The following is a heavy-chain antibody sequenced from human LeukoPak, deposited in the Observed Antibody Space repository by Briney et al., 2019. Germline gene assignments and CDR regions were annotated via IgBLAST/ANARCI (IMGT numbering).Heavy chain of an antibody. CDR2: IRGSGDTT. CDR3: AKDLFRYFDWPPPTSFDY. Sequence: GGSLRLSCAASGFTFSSYAMTWVRQAPGKGLEWVSDIRGSGDTTNYADSVKGRFTISRDNSKNTLYLQMNSLRAEDTAVYYCAKDLFRYFDWPPPTSFDYWGQGTLVTVSS. D-gene: IGHD3-9*01. J-gene: IGHJ4*02. V-gene: IGHV3-23*01. CDR1: GFTFSSYA.